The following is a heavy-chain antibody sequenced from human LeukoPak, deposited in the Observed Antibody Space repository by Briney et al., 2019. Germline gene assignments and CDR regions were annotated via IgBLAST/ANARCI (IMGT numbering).Heavy chain of an antibody. V-gene: IGHV4-4*07. J-gene: IGHJ4*02. CDR1: GGSISSYY. CDR2: IYTSGST. CDR3: ARETSSGWYDY. Sequence: SETLSLTCTVSGGSISSYYWSWIRQPAGKGLEWIGRIYTSGSTNYNPSLKSRVTISVDKSKNQFSLKLGSVTAADTAVYYCARETSSGWYDYWGQGTLVTVSS. D-gene: IGHD6-19*01.